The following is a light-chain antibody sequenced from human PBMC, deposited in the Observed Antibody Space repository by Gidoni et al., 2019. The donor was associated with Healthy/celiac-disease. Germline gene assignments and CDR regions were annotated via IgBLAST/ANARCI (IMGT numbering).Light chain of an antibody. CDR3: QQYGSSPPIT. V-gene: IGKV3-20*01. J-gene: IGKJ5*01. Sequence: EIVLTQSPGTLSLSPGESATLSCRASQSVSSSYLAWYQQKPGQAPRLLLYGSSSRATGIPDRFSGSGAGTDFTLTISRLEPEDFAVYYCQQYGSSPPITFGQGTRLEIK. CDR2: GSS. CDR1: QSVSSSY.